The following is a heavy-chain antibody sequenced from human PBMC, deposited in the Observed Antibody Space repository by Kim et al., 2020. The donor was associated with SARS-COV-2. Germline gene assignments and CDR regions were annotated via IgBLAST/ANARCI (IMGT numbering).Heavy chain of an antibody. CDR1: GGTFSSYA. J-gene: IGHJ6*02. CDR3: ASYGDSYTYYYYYGMDV. V-gene: IGHV1-69*04. CDR2: IIPILGIA. Sequence: SVKVSCKASGGTFSSYAISWVRQAPGQGLEWMGRIIPILGIANYAQKFQGRVTITADKSTSTAYMELSSLRSEDTAVYYCASYGDSYTYYYYYGMDVWGQGTTVTVPS. D-gene: IGHD4-17*01.